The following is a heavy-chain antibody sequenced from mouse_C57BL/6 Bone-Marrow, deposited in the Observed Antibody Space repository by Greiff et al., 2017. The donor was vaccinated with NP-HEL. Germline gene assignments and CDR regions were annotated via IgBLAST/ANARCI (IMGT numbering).Heavy chain of an antibody. CDR1: GFTFSSYA. D-gene: IGHD6-1*01. CDR3: ARTPLYYYAMDY. CDR2: ISDGGSYT. V-gene: IGHV5-4*01. J-gene: IGHJ4*01. Sequence: EVQRVESGGGLVKPGGSLKLSCAASGFTFSSYAMSWVRQTPEKRLEWVATISDGGSYTYYPDNVKGRFTISRDNAKNNLYLQMSHLKSEDTAMYYCARTPLYYYAMDYWGQGTSVTVSS.